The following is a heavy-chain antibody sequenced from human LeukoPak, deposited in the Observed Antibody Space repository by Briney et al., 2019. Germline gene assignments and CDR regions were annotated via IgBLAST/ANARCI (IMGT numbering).Heavy chain of an antibody. J-gene: IGHJ4*02. D-gene: IGHD2-2*01. CDR1: GFTFSSYAM. Sequence: GSLRLSCAASGFTFSSYAMSWVRQPPGKGLEWIGEIFHTGSTNHNLSLMSRVTISVDKSNNQFSLKLSSVTAADTAVYYCARVGQTAATYDYFDYWGQGTLVTASS. CDR2: IFHTGST. CDR3: ARVGQTAATYDYFDY. V-gene: IGHV4-4*02.